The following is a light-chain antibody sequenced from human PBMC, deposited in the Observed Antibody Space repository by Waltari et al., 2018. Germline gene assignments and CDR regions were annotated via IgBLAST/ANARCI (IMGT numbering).Light chain of an antibody. CDR3: SSWDDDLRGRV. V-gene: IGLV1-47*01. CDR1: RSNIETNY. Sequence: QSTLIQPPSVSGTPGQKVTISCSGNRSNIETNYAYWFKQLPGTAPRVLIYRNSARPSGVPDRISASKSAASASLAISWLRSEDEAVYYCSSWDDDLRGRVFGGGTRVTVL. CDR2: RNS. J-gene: IGLJ2*01.